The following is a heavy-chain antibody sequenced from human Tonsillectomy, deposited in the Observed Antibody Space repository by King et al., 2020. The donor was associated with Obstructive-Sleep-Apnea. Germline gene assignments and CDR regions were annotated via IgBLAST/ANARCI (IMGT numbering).Heavy chain of an antibody. CDR1: GYSFTSYW. J-gene: IGHJ4*02. V-gene: IGHV5-10-1*03. D-gene: IGHD2-15*01. CDR3: ARSGPDCSGGTCYFDY. CDR2: IDPSDSYT. Sequence: QLVQSGAEVKKPGESLRISCKGSGYSFTSYWISWVRQMPGKGLEWMGRIDPSDSYTNHSPSFQGHVTISADKSISTAYLQWSSLKASDTAMFYCARSGPDCSGGTCYFDYWGQGTLVTVSS.